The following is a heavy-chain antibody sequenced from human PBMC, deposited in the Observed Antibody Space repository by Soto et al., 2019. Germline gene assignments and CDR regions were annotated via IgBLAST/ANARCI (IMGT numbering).Heavy chain of an antibody. Sequence: ASVKVSCKASGYTFTSYAMHWVRQAPGQRLEWMGWINAGNGNTKYSQKFQGRVTITRDTSASTAYMELSSLRSEDTAVYYCARKDDYDILTGYYTRGGNFDYWGQGTLVTVSS. D-gene: IGHD3-9*01. CDR1: GYTFTSYA. J-gene: IGHJ4*02. V-gene: IGHV1-3*01. CDR2: INAGNGNT. CDR3: ARKDDYDILTGYYTRGGNFDY.